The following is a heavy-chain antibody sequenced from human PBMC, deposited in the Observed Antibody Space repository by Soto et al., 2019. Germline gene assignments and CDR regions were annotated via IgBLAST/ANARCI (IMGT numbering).Heavy chain of an antibody. D-gene: IGHD5-12*01. CDR3: ARISVASRYMDV. J-gene: IGHJ6*03. V-gene: IGHV4-39*01. Sequence: QLQLEESGPGLVKPSETLSLTCTVSGGSISSSSYYWGWIRQSPGKGLEWIGSFYYSGSTYYSPSLKSRVTISGDTSKKQISLRLSSVTAADTAVYYCARISVASRYMDVWGKVSTVTVSS. CDR2: FYYSGST. CDR1: GGSISSSSYY.